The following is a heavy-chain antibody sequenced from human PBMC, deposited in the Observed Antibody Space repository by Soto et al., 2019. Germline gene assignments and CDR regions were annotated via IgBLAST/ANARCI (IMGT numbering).Heavy chain of an antibody. D-gene: IGHD5-18*01. V-gene: IGHV4-59*01. J-gene: IGHJ5*02. CDR2: IYYSGST. CDR1: GGSISSYY. CDR3: ARSYDFWFDP. Sequence: QVQLQESGPGLVKPSETLSLTCTVSGGSISSYYWSWIRQRPGKGLEWIGFIYYSGSTNYNPSLKSRVTISVDTSKSQVSLKLSSVTAADTAVYYCARSYDFWFDPWGQGTLVTVSS.